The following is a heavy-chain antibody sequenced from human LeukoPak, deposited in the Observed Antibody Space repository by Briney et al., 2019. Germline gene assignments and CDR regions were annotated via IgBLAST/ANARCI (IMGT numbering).Heavy chain of an antibody. CDR2: IIPILGIA. Sequence: ASVKLSCKACGGTFSSYAISWVRQAPGQGLEWMGRIIPILGIANYAQKFQGRVTITADKSRSTAYMELSSLRSEDTAVYYCASQPCSGGSCYSGGLGFGYWGQGTLVTVSS. CDR1: GGTFSSYA. D-gene: IGHD2-15*01. V-gene: IGHV1-69*04. CDR3: ASQPCSGGSCYSGGLGFGY. J-gene: IGHJ4*02.